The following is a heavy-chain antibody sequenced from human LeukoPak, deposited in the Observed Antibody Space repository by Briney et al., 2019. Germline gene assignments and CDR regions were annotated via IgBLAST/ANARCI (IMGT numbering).Heavy chain of an antibody. CDR3: AKGRSSTWYGAFDN. D-gene: IGHD6-13*01. CDR1: GFTFSSYG. CDR2: ISYDGSDK. V-gene: IGHV3-30*18. J-gene: IGHJ3*02. Sequence: PGGSLRLSCAASGFTFSSYGLHWVRQAPGKGLEWVAVISYDGSDKYYADSVKGRFTISRDNSKNTLYLQMNSLRAEDTAVYCCAKGRSSTWYGAFDNWGQGKMVIGSS.